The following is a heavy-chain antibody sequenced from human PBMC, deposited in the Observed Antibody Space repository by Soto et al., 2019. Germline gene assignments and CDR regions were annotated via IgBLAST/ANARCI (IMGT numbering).Heavy chain of an antibody. D-gene: IGHD1-20*01. CDR3: ARHARYIPFDY. CDR1: GGSISSSTYY. J-gene: IGHJ4*02. V-gene: IGHV4-39*01. CDR2: IYYSGSTYYNSGST. Sequence: SETLSLTCTVSGGSISSSTYYWGWIRQPPGKGLEWIGSIYYSGSTYYNSGSTYYNPSLKSRVTISADTPKNQFSLKLSSVTAADTAVYYCARHARYIPFDYWGQGTLVTVSS.